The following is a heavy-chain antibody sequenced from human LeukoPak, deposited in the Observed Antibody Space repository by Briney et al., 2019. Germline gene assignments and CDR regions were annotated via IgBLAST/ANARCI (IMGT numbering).Heavy chain of an antibody. CDR2: ISYDGSNK. V-gene: IGHV3-30*18. CDR3: ANSVLVVAATLDY. Sequence: PGGSLRLSCAASGFTFSSYGMPWVRQAPGKGLEWVAVISYDGSNKYYADSVKGRFTISRDNSKNTLYLQMNSLRAEDTAVYYCANSVLVVAATLDYWGQGTLVTVSS. D-gene: IGHD2-15*01. CDR1: GFTFSSYG. J-gene: IGHJ4*02.